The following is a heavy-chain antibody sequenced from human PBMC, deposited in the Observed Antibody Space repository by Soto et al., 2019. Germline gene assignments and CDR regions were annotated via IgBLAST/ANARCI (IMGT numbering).Heavy chain of an antibody. J-gene: IGHJ2*01. CDR3: AKXXXXXXXXXXXYFDL. CDR2: ISYDGSNK. V-gene: IGHV3-30*18. Sequence: QVQLVESGGGVVQAGRSLRLSCAASGFTFSSYGMHWVRQAPGKGLEWVAVISYDGSNKYYADSVKGRFTISRDNSKNTLYLQMNSLRAEDTAVYYCAKXXXXXXXXXXXYFDLWGRGTLVTVSS. CDR1: GFTFSSYG.